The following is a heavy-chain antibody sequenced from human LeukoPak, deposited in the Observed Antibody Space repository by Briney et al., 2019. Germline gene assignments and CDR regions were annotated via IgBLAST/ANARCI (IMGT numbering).Heavy chain of an antibody. V-gene: IGHV4-34*01. Sequence: SETLSLTCAVYGGSFSGYYWSWIRQPPGKGLEWIGEINHSGSTNYNPSLKSRVTISVDTSKNQFSLKLSSVTAADTAVYYCARGLFKDIVATIYFEDYWGQGTLVTASS. J-gene: IGHJ4*02. D-gene: IGHD5-12*01. CDR2: INHSGST. CDR3: ARGLFKDIVATIYFEDY. CDR1: GGSFSGYY.